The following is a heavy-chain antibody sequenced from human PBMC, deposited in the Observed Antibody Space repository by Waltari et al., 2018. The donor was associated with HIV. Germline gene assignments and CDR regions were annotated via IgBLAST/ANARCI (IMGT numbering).Heavy chain of an antibody. CDR1: GFTFSTYS. CDR2: ISGSSSII. D-gene: IGHD3-10*01. CDR3: ARPMRGAIADAFDI. Sequence: EVRLVESGGGLVQPGGSLRLSCAASGFTFSTYSMNWVRQTPGKGLEWVSHISGSSSIIKYADSVKGRFTVSRDNAKNSLFLQMDSLRDEDTALYYCARPMRGAIADAFDIWGQGTMVTVSS. J-gene: IGHJ3*02. V-gene: IGHV3-48*02.